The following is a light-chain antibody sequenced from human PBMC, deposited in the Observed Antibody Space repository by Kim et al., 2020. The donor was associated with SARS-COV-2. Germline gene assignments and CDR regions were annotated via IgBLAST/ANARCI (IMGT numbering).Light chain of an antibody. V-gene: IGLV1-40*01. CDR1: SSNIGAGYD. CDR3: QSYDGSLSGVV. Sequence: QSVLTQPPSVSGAPGQRVSMSCTGSSSNIGAGYDVHWYQQAPRTAPKLLIYGNSNRPSGVPDRFSGSKSGTSASLAITGLQAEDEADYYCQSYDGSLSGVVFGGGTQLTVL. J-gene: IGLJ2*01. CDR2: GNS.